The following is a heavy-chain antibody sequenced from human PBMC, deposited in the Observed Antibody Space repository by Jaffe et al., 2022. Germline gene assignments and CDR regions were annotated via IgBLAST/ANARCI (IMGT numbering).Heavy chain of an antibody. V-gene: IGHV4-38-2*01. J-gene: IGHJ4*02. D-gene: IGHD3-22*01. CDR2: FYHTGTT. CDR3: ATWYYDSIGYYEGHFDY. CDR1: GYSISSGYY. Sequence: QVQLQESGPGLVKPSETLSLTCAVSGYSISSGYYWGWIRQPPGKGLEWIGSFYHTGTTYYNPSLKSRLTISRDTSKNQFSLKLTSVTAADTAVYYCATWYYDSIGYYEGHFDYWGQGTLVTVSS.